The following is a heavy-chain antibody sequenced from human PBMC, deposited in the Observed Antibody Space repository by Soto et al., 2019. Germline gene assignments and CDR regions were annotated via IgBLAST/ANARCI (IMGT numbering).Heavy chain of an antibody. CDR2: INTYTQNT. Sequence: QVQLVQSGAELKKPGASMKVSCKASGYTFTRFGITWVRQAPGQGLEWMGWINTYTQNTKYAHNFQGRVTMTTDTSTTTSYMELRSLRSDDTAVYYCGRESSGSGWSFDFWGQGSLVTVSS. D-gene: IGHD6-19*01. J-gene: IGHJ4*02. V-gene: IGHV1-18*04. CDR1: GYTFTRFG. CDR3: GRESSGSGWSFDF.